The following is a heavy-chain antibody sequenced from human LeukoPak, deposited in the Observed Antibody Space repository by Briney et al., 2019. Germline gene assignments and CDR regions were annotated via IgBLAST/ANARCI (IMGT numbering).Heavy chain of an antibody. CDR2: IKPDGSVK. V-gene: IGHV3-7*04. CDR1: GFTFSANW. Sequence: PGGSLRLSGAASGFTFSANWMTWVRQAPGRGLEWVANIKPDGSVKYYLDSVKGRFTISRDNAKNSLYLQMNSLRVEDTAVYYCARDTGPLSFGDQGGQGTLVTVSS. D-gene: IGHD3-10*01. CDR3: ARDTGPLSFGDQ. J-gene: IGHJ4*02.